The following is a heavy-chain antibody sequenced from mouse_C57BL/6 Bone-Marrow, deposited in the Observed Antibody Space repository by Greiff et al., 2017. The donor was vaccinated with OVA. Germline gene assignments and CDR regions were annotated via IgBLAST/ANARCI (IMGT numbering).Heavy chain of an antibody. CDR2: ISDGGSYT. V-gene: IGHV5-4*01. CDR1: GFTFSSYA. CDR3: AREGERDY. J-gene: IGHJ2*01. Sequence: EVKLVESGGGLVKPGGSLKLSCAASGFTFSSYAMSWVRQTPEKRLEWVATISDGGSYTYYPDNVKGRFTISRDNAKNNLYLQMSHLKSEDTAMYYCAREGERDYWGQGTTLTVSS.